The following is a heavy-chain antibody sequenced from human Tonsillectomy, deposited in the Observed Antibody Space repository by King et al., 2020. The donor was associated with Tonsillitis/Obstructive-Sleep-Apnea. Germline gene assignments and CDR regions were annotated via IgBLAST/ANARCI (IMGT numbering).Heavy chain of an antibody. Sequence: VQLQESGPGLVRPSETLSLTCTVSGGSISSYYWGWIRQPPGKGLEWIGYIDYSGSTNYKPSLKSRVTISVDTSKNQFSLKLSSVTAADTAVYYCAREGDDAFDIWGQGTMVTVAS. CDR3: AREGDDAFDI. V-gene: IGHV4-59*01. CDR1: GGSISSYY. D-gene: IGHD3-16*01. J-gene: IGHJ3*02. CDR2: IDYSGST.